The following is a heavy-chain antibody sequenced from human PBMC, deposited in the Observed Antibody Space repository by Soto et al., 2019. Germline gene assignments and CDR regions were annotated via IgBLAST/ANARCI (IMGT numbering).Heavy chain of an antibody. J-gene: IGHJ4*02. CDR3: ATLFGSSWHVDY. Sequence: EVQLVESGGGLVQPGGSLRLSCAASGFSFSSYAMNWVRQAPGKGLEWLSYISESSSNIYYADSVKGRFTISRDNAKNSLYLQMNSLRDEDTAVYYCATLFGSSWHVDYWGQGTLVTVSS. CDR1: GFSFSSYA. D-gene: IGHD6-13*01. V-gene: IGHV3-48*02. CDR2: ISESSSNI.